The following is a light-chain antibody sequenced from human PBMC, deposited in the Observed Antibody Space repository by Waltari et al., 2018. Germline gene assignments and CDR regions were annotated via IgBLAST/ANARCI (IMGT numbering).Light chain of an antibody. CDR1: SSTIGKSL. J-gene: IGLJ2*01. Sequence: QSMLTQPPSLSAAPGQMVTISCSGSSSTIGKSLVSWYQQPPGTAPKLLIYDNDNRLSGIPDRFSGSRSGTSATLAITGLQTGDEADYFCASWDYSLSAWIFGGGTNLTVL. V-gene: IGLV1-51*01. CDR2: DND. CDR3: ASWDYSLSAWI.